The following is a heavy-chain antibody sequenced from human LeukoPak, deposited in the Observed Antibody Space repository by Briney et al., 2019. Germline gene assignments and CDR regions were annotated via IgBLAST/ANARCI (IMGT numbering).Heavy chain of an antibody. CDR3: ARDPNALDY. J-gene: IGHJ4*02. CDR2: IRSSGNTL. V-gene: IGHV3-48*01. CDR1: GFTFSSYS. D-gene: IGHD2-2*01. Sequence: GGSLRLSCVASGFTFSSYSMNWVRQAPGRGLEWVSYIRSSGNTLYYADSVKGRFTISRDNARNSLYLQMNSLRAEDTAVYYCARDPNALDYWGRGTLVTVSS.